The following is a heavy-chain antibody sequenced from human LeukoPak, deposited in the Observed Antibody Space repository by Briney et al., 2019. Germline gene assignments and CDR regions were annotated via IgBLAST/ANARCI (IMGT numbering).Heavy chain of an antibody. Sequence: SETLSLTCTVPGGSISIFSWSWIRQPPGKALEWIGYISPSGTTNYNPSLESRVTISLYTSKNHFSLQLKSVTAADTAVYYCATDYGGNSDWYFDLWGRGSLVTVSS. D-gene: IGHD4-23*01. CDR2: ISPSGTT. CDR3: ATDYGGNSDWYFDL. CDR1: GGSISIFS. J-gene: IGHJ2*01. V-gene: IGHV4-4*09.